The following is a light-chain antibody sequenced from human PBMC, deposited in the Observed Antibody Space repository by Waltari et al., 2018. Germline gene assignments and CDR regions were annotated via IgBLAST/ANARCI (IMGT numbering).Light chain of an antibody. V-gene: IGKV1-39*01. CDR3: LQTLTTPLT. CDR1: RFINNY. Sequence: DIQMTQSPSSLSASVGDRVTITCRAGRFINNYLNWYQQKPGKAPKLLIYAASTLHSGVPSRFSGSGSGTDFTLTVSSLQADDFGTYYCLQTLTTPLTFGGGTIVDIK. J-gene: IGKJ4*01. CDR2: AAS.